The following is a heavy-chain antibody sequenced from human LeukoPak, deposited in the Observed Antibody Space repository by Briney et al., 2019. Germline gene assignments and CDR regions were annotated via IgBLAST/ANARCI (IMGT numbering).Heavy chain of an antibody. V-gene: IGHV1-69*05. CDR3: ARARSSSRYITDYYYMDV. D-gene: IGHD6-13*01. J-gene: IGHJ6*03. CDR1: GGTFSSYA. CDR2: IIPIFGTA. Sequence: SVKVSCKASGGTFSSYAISWVRQAPGQGLEWMGGIIPIFGTANYAQKFQGRVTITTDESTSTAYMELSSLRSEDTAVYYCARARSSSRYITDYYYMDVWGKGTTVTVSS.